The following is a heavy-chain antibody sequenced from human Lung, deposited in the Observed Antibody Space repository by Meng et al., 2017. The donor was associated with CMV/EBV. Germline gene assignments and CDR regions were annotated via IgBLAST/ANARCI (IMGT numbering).Heavy chain of an antibody. J-gene: IGHJ4*02. D-gene: IGHD4-17*01. CDR2: IYWDDDK. CDR3: AHRHRLRDFDY. CDR1: GFSPSTSGVG. Sequence: QITLKGSGPTLVKPPQTLTLTCTFSGFSPSTSGVGVGWIRQPPGKALEWLALIYWDDDKRYSPSLKNRLTITKDTSKNQVVLTLTNIDPVDTATYYCAHRHRLRDFDYWGQGTLVTVSS. V-gene: IGHV2-5*02.